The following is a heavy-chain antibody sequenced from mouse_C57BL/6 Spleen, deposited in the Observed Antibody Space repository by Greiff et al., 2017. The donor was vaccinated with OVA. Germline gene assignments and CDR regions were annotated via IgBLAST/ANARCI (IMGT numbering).Heavy chain of an antibody. Sequence: VQLKQSGPELVKPGASVKMSCKASGYTFTDYHMHWVKQSHGKSLEWIGYINPNNGGTSYNQKFKGKATLTVNKSSSTAYMELRSLTSEDSAVYYCARGDTTVVAHFDYWGQGTTLTVSS. J-gene: IGHJ2*01. CDR3: ARGDTTVVAHFDY. CDR2: INPNNGGT. D-gene: IGHD1-1*01. V-gene: IGHV1-22*01. CDR1: GYTFTDYH.